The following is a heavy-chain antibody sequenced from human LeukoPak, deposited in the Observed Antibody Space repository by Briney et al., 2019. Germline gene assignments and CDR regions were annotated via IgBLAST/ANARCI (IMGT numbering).Heavy chain of an antibody. CDR2: TSASGGST. D-gene: IGHD3-10*01. CDR1: GFTFSSYA. V-gene: IGHV3-23*01. J-gene: IGHJ4*02. Sequence: RSLRLSCAASGFTFSSYAMTWVRQAPGKGLEWVSGTSASGGSTYYADSVKGRFTISRDNFNNTLSLQMNSLRADDTAVYFCAKDLGSGSYYAAFDYWGQGTLVTVSS. CDR3: AKDLGSGSYYAAFDY.